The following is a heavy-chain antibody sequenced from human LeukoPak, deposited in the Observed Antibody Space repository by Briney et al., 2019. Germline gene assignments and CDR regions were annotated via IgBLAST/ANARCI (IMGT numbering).Heavy chain of an antibody. CDR3: AKDLYRNRKLPRAGYFQR. Sequence: PTGGSLRLSCAASGFTFSSYGMHWVRQAPGKGLEWVAVIWYDGSNKYYADSVKGRFTISRDNSKNTLYLQMNSLRAEDTAVYYCAKDLYRNRKLPRAGYFQRWGQGTLVTVSS. J-gene: IGHJ1*01. D-gene: IGHD3-16*02. V-gene: IGHV3-30*02. CDR2: IWYDGSNK. CDR1: GFTFSSYG.